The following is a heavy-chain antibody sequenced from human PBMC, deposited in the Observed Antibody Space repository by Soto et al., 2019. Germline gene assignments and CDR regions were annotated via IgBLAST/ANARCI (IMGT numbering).Heavy chain of an antibody. J-gene: IGHJ6*02. Sequence: TSETLSLTCTVSGGSISSSSYCWGWIRQPPGKGLEWIGSIYYSGSTYYNPSLKSRVTISVGTSKNQFSLKLSSVTAADTAVYYCYLSQSYYDFWSGHYLYYGMDVWGQGTTVTVSS. V-gene: IGHV4-39*01. CDR2: IYYSGST. CDR3: YLSQSYYDFWSGHYLYYGMDV. CDR1: GGSISSSSYC. D-gene: IGHD3-3*01.